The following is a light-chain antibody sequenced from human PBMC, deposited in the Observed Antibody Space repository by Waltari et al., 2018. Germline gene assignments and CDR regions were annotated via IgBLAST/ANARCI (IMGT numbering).Light chain of an antibody. CDR2: DVS. CDR3: SSYRSDNTLI. J-gene: IGLJ2*01. V-gene: IGLV2-14*03. Sequence: WAQQHPGKVPKLMMYDVSQRPSGLSSRFSASKSGNAASLTISGLQFEDEADYYCSSYRSDNTLIFGGGTKLTVL.